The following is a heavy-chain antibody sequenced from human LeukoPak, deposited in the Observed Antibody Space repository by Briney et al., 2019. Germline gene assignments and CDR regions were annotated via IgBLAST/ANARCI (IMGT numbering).Heavy chain of an antibody. Sequence: PGGSLRLSCAASGFTFSSYAMSWVRQAPGKGLEWVSAISGSGVSTYYADSVKGRFTISRDNSKNTLYLQMNSLRAEDTAVYYCASPYDSSGYYYLMAFDYWGQGTLVTVSS. CDR2: ISGSGVST. J-gene: IGHJ4*02. CDR3: ASPYDSSGYYYLMAFDY. D-gene: IGHD3-22*01. V-gene: IGHV3-23*01. CDR1: GFTFSSYA.